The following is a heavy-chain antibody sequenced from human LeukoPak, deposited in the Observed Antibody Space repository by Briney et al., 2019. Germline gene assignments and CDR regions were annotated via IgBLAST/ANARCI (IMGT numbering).Heavy chain of an antibody. Sequence: GGSLRLSCAASGFTFSSYSMNWVRQAPGKGLEWVSSISSSSSYVYYADSVKGRFTISRDNARNSLHLQMNSLRAEDTAVYYCARDEAADAWGQGTLVTVSS. CDR3: ARDEAADA. CDR2: ISSSSSYV. V-gene: IGHV3-21*01. CDR1: GFTFSSYS. D-gene: IGHD6-13*01. J-gene: IGHJ4*02.